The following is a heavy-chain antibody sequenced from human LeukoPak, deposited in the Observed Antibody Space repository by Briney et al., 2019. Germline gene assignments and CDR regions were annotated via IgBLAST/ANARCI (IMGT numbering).Heavy chain of an antibody. CDR2: IKSKTDGGTT. CDR1: GFTFSSYW. CDR3: TTLDYYDSSGYER. Sequence: GGSLRLSCAASGFTFSSYWMSWVRQAPGKGLEWVGRIKSKTDGGTTDYAAPVKGRFTISRDDSKNTLYLQMSSLKTEDTAVYYCTTLDYYDSSGYERWGQGTLVTVSS. J-gene: IGHJ4*02. D-gene: IGHD3-22*01. V-gene: IGHV3-15*01.